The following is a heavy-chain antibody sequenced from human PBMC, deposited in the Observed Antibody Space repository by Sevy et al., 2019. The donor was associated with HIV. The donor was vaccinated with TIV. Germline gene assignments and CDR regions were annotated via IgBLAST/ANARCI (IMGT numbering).Heavy chain of an antibody. Sequence: ASVKVSCKASGYTFTGYYIHWVRQAPGQGLEWMGWINPNSGGTNYAQKFQGRVTMTRDTSISTAYMELSRLRSDDTAVYYCARDQTIVGATGGLYYFDYWGQGTLVTVSS. V-gene: IGHV1-2*02. CDR1: GYTFTGYY. J-gene: IGHJ4*02. D-gene: IGHD1-26*01. CDR2: INPNSGGT. CDR3: ARDQTIVGATGGLYYFDY.